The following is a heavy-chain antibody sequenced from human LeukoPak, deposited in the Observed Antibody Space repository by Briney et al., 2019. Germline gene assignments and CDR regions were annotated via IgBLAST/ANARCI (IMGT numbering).Heavy chain of an antibody. Sequence: GSSVKVSCKASGGTFNNYAISWVRQAPGQGLEWMGGIIPIFGTANYAQKFQGRVTVTADESTSTAYMELSSLRSEDTAVYYCARDRGARIGYFYYYFYIVVWGKGTTVTVSS. CDR1: GGTFNNYA. D-gene: IGHD3-3*01. J-gene: IGHJ6*03. V-gene: IGHV1-69*01. CDR2: IIPIFGTA. CDR3: ARDRGARIGYFYYYFYIVV.